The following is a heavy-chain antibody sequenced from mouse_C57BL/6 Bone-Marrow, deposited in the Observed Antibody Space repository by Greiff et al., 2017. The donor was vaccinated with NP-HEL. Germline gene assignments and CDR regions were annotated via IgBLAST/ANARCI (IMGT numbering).Heavy chain of an antibody. CDR1: GFTFSSYA. J-gene: IGHJ4*01. CDR3: TRDEGLLRAMDY. Sequence: EVKLVESGEGLVKPGGSLKLSCAASGFTFSSYAMSWVRQTPEKRLEWVAYISSGGDYIYYADTVKGRFTISRDNARNTLYLQMSSLKSEDTAMYYCTRDEGLLRAMDYWGQGTSVTVSS. V-gene: IGHV5-9-1*02. D-gene: IGHD2-3*01. CDR2: ISSGGDYI.